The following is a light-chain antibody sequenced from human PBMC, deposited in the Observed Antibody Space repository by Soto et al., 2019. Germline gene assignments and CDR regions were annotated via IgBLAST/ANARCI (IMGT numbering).Light chain of an antibody. CDR2: KAS. Sequence: DIQMTQSPSTLSASVGDRVTITCRASQSISSWLAWYQQKPGKAPKLLIYKASSLESGVPSRFSGSGSGTEFTFTISSLQPDDFATYYCQQYNSYSLTFGGGTKVEIK. CDR1: QSISSW. V-gene: IGKV1-5*03. CDR3: QQYNSYSLT. J-gene: IGKJ4*01.